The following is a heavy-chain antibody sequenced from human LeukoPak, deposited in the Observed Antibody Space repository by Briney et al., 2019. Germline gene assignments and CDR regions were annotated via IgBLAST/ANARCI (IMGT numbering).Heavy chain of an antibody. Sequence: GGSLRLSCAASGFTFDDYAMHWVRQAPGKGLEWVSGISWNSGSIGYADSVKGRFTISRDNAKNSLYLQMNSLRAEDTALYYCAKDRSSSWYQDAFDIWGQGTMVTVSS. J-gene: IGHJ3*02. V-gene: IGHV3-9*01. CDR3: AKDRSSSWYQDAFDI. CDR2: ISWNSGSI. CDR1: GFTFDDYA. D-gene: IGHD6-13*01.